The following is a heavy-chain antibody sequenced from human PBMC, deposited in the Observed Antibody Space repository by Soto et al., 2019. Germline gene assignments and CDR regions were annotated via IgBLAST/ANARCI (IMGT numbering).Heavy chain of an antibody. CDR1: GFTFSDHW. CDR3: ARGNCSGDTCFFGGTH. V-gene: IGHV3-74*01. CDR2: INSGGSRT. Sequence: EVQLAESGGVLVQPGGSLRLSCVASGFTFSDHWMHWVRQAPGKGLVWVSRINSGGSRTNYADSVKGRFTISRDNAKNTLYLEMNSLSVEDTAMDYCARGNCSGDTCFFGGTHWGRGTLVTVSS. J-gene: IGHJ4*02. D-gene: IGHD2-21*02.